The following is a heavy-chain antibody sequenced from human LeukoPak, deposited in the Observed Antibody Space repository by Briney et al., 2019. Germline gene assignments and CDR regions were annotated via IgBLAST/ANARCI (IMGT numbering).Heavy chain of an antibody. Sequence: GGSLRLSCAASGFIYSNYWMSWVRQAPGEGLESVANIKQDGSEKYYVDSLKGRFTISRDNANNTLSLQMNSLRAEDTSVYYCARIYRSTSGYCFDHWGQGTLVTVSS. J-gene: IGHJ4*02. V-gene: IGHV3-7*01. CDR2: IKQDGSEK. D-gene: IGHD6-6*01. CDR1: GFIYSNYW. CDR3: ARIYRSTSGYCFDH.